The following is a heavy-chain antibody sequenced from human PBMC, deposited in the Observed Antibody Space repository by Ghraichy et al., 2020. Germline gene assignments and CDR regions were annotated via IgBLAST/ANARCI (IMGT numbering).Heavy chain of an antibody. D-gene: IGHD3-3*01. V-gene: IGHV3-48*02. CDR3: ARANYDFWSASNYYYGMDV. J-gene: IGHJ6*02. Sequence: GESLNISCAASGFTFSNYSMNWVRQAPGKGLEWISYINFTGSTTYYADSVKGRFSISRDNAKNSLYLQMNSLRDEDAAVYYCARANYDFWSASNYYYGMDVWGQGTTVIVSS. CDR2: INFTGSTT. CDR1: GFTFSNYS.